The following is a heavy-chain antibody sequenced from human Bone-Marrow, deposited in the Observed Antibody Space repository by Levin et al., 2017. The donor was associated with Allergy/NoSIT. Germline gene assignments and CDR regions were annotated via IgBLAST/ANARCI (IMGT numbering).Heavy chain of an antibody. CDR2: IGGGGRDP. CDR3: AKDGVPANGRWDGFDI. J-gene: IGHJ3*02. Sequence: SGESLKISCVASTFTFNNFGVSWVRQAPGKGLECVSTIGGGGRDPTYADSVKGRFIISRDDSKKTLYLQMNTLRAEDTAIYFCAKDGVPANGRWDGFDIWGHGTMVTVSS. CDR1: TFTFNNFG. D-gene: IGHD2-8*01. V-gene: IGHV3-23*01.